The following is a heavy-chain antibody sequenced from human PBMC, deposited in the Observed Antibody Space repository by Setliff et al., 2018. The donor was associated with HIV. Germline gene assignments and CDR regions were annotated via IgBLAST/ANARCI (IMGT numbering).Heavy chain of an antibody. CDR3: ARGTYGSGSYLDY. D-gene: IGHD3-10*01. Sequence: TLSLTCTVSGGSFSSGGYYWSWIRQHPGKGLEWIGYIYSSGSTYYNPSLKSRVSISVDTSKNQFSLKLSSVTAADTAVYFCARGTYGSGSYLDYWGQGTLVTVSS. V-gene: IGHV4-31*03. CDR2: IYSSGST. CDR1: GGSFSSGGYY. J-gene: IGHJ4*02.